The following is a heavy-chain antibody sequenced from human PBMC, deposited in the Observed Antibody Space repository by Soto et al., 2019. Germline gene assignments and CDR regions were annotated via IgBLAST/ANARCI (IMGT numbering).Heavy chain of an antibody. V-gene: IGHV4-31*03. Sequence: SETLSLTCTVSGGSISRGGYYWSWVRQHPGKGLEWIGYVYHSGSTYNNPSLKSRVTISVDTSKNQFSLKLSSVTAADTAVYYCASLSAGYYYDSSGYYFDYWGQGTLVTVSS. CDR2: VYHSGST. J-gene: IGHJ4*02. D-gene: IGHD3-22*01. CDR1: GGSISRGGYY. CDR3: ASLSAGYYYDSSGYYFDY.